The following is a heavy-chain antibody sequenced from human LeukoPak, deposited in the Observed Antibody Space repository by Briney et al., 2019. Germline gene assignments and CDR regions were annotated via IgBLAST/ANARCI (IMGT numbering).Heavy chain of an antibody. D-gene: IGHD3-10*01. CDR3: ARGVGYGSGYFDY. V-gene: IGHV4-59*01. CDR2: IYYSGST. Sequence: SETLSLTCTVSGGSISSYYWSWIRQPPGKGLEWIGYIYYSGSTNHNPSLKSRVTISVDTSKNQFSLKLSSVTAADTAVYYCARGVGYGSGYFDYWGQGTLVTVSS. CDR1: GGSISSYY. J-gene: IGHJ4*02.